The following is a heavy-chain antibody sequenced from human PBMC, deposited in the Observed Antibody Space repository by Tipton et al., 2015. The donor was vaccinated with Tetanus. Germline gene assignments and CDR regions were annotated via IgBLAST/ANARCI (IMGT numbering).Heavy chain of an antibody. J-gene: IGHJ3*02. Sequence: QLVQSGAELKKPGESLRISYKGSGYRFTSQWIGWVRQMPGEGLEWMGIIYPGDSDTRISPSFEGQVTMSADKSINTAYLYWSSLKASDTAMYYCARRSRDGHTWDNFDIWGQGTMVTVSS. CDR3: ARRSRDGHTWDNFDI. CDR1: GYRFTSQW. D-gene: IGHD5-24*01. V-gene: IGHV5-51*01. CDR2: IYPGDSDT.